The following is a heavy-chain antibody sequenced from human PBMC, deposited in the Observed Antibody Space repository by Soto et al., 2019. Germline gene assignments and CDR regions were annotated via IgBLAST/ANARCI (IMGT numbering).Heavy chain of an antibody. Sequence: QVQLVESGGGVVQPGRSLRLSCAASGFTFSSYGMHWVRQAPGKGLEWVAVISYDGSNKYYADSVKGRFTISRDNSKNTLYLQMNSLRAEDTAVYYCAKDLSPIAAPGPDYYYGMDVWGQGTTVTVSS. CDR2: ISYDGSNK. J-gene: IGHJ6*02. D-gene: IGHD6-6*01. CDR1: GFTFSSYG. V-gene: IGHV3-30*18. CDR3: AKDLSPIAAPGPDYYYGMDV.